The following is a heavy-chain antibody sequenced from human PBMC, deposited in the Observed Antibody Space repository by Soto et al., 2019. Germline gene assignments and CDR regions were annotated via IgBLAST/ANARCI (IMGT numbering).Heavy chain of an antibody. Sequence: QITLKESGPTVVKPTQTLTLTCTFSGFSVSTSGVGVPWIRQPQGKALEWLALIYWDDDKRYSPFLSSRVTITKGTSKNQVVLTMTIIDPVDTATYYCAHKGGRGAGMDVWGQGTTVTLSS. CDR3: AHKGGRGAGMDV. CDR2: IYWDDDK. D-gene: IGHD2-15*01. V-gene: IGHV2-5*02. J-gene: IGHJ6*02. CDR1: GFSVSTSGVG.